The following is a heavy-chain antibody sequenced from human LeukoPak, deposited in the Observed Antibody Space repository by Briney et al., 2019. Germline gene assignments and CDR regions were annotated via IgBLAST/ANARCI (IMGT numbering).Heavy chain of an antibody. Sequence: ASVKVSCKASGGTFSSYAISWVRQAPGQGLEWMGWISAYNGNTNYAQKLQGRVTMTTDTSTSTAYMELRSLRSDDTAVYYCAREIPGVGYYFDYWGQGTLVTVSS. D-gene: IGHD2-8*01. CDR1: GGTFSSYA. J-gene: IGHJ4*02. V-gene: IGHV1-18*01. CDR2: ISAYNGNT. CDR3: AREIPGVGYYFDY.